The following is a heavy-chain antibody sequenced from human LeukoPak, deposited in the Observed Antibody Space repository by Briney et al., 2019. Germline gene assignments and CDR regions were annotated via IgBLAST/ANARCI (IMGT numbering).Heavy chain of an antibody. V-gene: IGHV3-48*01. CDR2: ISSSSSTI. Sequence: PGGSLRLSCAASGFTFSSYSMNWVRQAPGKWLEWVSYISSSSSTIYYADSVKGRFTISRDNAKNSLYLQMNSLRAEDTAVYYCARGPDAFDYWGQGTLVTVSS. J-gene: IGHJ4*02. CDR1: GFTFSSYS. CDR3: ARGPDAFDY. D-gene: IGHD1-14*01.